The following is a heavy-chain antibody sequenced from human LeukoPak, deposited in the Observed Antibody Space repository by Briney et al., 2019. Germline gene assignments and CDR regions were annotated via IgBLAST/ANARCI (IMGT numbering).Heavy chain of an antibody. CDR3: ARDSGCKSDY. V-gene: IGHV4-39*07. Sequence: SETLSLTCTVSGGSISSSSYYWGWIRQPPGKGLEWIGSIYYSGSTYYNPSLKSRVTISVDTSKNQFSLKLISVTAADTAVYYCARDSGCKSDYWGQGTLVTVSS. CDR2: IYYSGST. D-gene: IGHD1-26*01. J-gene: IGHJ4*02. CDR1: GGSISSSSYY.